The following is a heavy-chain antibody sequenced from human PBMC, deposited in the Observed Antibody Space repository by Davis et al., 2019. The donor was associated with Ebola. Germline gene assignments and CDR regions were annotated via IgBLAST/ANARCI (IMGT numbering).Heavy chain of an antibody. CDR3: ARVRGDCSGVTCSYHQYYLDY. CDR1: GFTFSNYH. D-gene: IGHD2-15*01. J-gene: IGHJ4*02. Sequence: PGGSLRLSCAASGFTFSNYHMNWVRQAPGKGLEWVSDIRSRGRTISYADSVEGRFTISRDNAKNSLFLQMNSLRDKDTAVYYCARVRGDCSGVTCSYHQYYLDYWGQGTLVTVSS. CDR2: IRSRGRTI. V-gene: IGHV3-48*02.